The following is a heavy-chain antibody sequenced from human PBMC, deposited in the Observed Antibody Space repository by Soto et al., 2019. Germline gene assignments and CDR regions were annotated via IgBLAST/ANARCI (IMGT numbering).Heavy chain of an antibody. CDR3: VRDMRAVPWYGGISSAFDM. CDR2: TKTDGTT. Sequence: EVQLVESGGGSVQPGGSPRLSCAASGFTFSRHWIHWVRQAPGQGLVWVSRTKTDGTTSYADSVRGRFTISRDNAENTLYLQMNSLRAEDTAVYYCVRDMRAVPWYGGISSAFDMWGQGTMVTVSS. V-gene: IGHV3-74*01. J-gene: IGHJ3*02. CDR1: GFTFSRHW. D-gene: IGHD3-10*01.